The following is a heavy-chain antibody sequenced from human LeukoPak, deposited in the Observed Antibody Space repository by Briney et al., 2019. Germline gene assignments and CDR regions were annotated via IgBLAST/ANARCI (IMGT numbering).Heavy chain of an antibody. CDR1: GGSISRDSSY. Sequence: PSETLSLTCTVSGGSISRDSSYWSWIRQYPGKGLEWIGFISFNGNTNYNPSLNSRLTISQDKSNNQFSLRLSSVTAADTALYYCGGANSGYYPIDYWGQGTLVTVSS. CDR2: ISFNGNT. D-gene: IGHD3-22*01. V-gene: IGHV4-31*03. J-gene: IGHJ4*02. CDR3: GGANSGYYPIDY.